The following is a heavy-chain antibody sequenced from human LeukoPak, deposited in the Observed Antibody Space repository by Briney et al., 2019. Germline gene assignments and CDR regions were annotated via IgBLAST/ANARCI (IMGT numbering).Heavy chain of an antibody. V-gene: IGHV4-59*01. CDR3: ARAYDSSGADAFDI. CDR2: IYYSGST. Sequence: TETLSLTCTVSGASISSYYWSWIRQPPGKGLEWIGYIYYSGSTNYNPSLKSRVTISVDTSKNQFSLKLSSVTAADTAVYYCARAYDSSGADAFDIWGQGTMVTVSS. J-gene: IGHJ3*02. D-gene: IGHD3-22*01. CDR1: GASISSYY.